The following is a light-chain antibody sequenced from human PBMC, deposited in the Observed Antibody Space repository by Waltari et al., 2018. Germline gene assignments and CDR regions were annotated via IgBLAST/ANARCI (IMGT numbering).Light chain of an antibody. V-gene: IGLV1-51*01. J-gene: IGLJ2*01. CDR2: DNS. Sequence: QSVLTPPPSVSAAPGQKVTISCTGGSSHIAIHYVSWSQQHPGTAPKLHIFDNSERPSGIPDRFSGSKSGASAALDITGLQTGDEAEYYCGTWDDSLNGGIFGGGTKLTVL. CDR3: GTWDDSLNGGI. CDR1: SSHIAIHY.